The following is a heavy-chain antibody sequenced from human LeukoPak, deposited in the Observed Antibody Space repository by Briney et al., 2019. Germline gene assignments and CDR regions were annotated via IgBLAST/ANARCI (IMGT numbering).Heavy chain of an antibody. CDR1: GGSISSYY. CDR2: IYYSGST. V-gene: IGHV4-59*01. D-gene: IGHD5-12*01. Sequence: ETLSLTCTVSGGSISSYYWSWIRQPPGKGLEWIGYIYYSGSTNYNPSLKSRVTISVDTSKNQFSLKLSSVTAADTAVYYCARVVYSGYDFRGAMDVWGKGTTVTVSS. J-gene: IGHJ6*03. CDR3: ARVVYSGYDFRGAMDV.